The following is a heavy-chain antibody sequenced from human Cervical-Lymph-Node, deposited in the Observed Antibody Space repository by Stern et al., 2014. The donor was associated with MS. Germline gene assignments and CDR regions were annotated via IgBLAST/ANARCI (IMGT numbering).Heavy chain of an antibody. CDR3: ARGDVVGAIGHFDF. V-gene: IGHV3-33*08. Sequence: VQLVESGGGVVQPGRSLRLSCAASGFTFSNHGMHWVRQAPGKGLEWVAIIWYAGTYSFYEDSVKGRFPISTDNSKHTLQWPINSLRVEDTALYYCARGDVVGAIGHFDFWGQGTLVTVSS. CDR1: GFTFSNHG. CDR2: IWYAGTYS. D-gene: IGHD1-26*01. J-gene: IGHJ4*02.